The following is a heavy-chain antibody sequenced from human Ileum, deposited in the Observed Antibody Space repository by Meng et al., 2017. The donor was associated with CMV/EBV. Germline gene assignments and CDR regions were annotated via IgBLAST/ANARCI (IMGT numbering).Heavy chain of an antibody. CDR2: ISSSSSYI. CDR3: ARDWRVRYYYDSSGYSDTTTYYYYGMDV. V-gene: IGHV3-21*01. D-gene: IGHD3-22*01. J-gene: IGHJ6*02. Sequence: GGSLRLSCAASGFTFSSYSMNWVRQAPGKGLEWVSSISSSSSYIYYADSVKGRFTISRDNAKNSLYLQMNSLRAEDTAVYYCARDWRVRYYYDSSGYSDTTTYYYYGMDVWGQGTTVTVSS. CDR1: GFTFSSYS.